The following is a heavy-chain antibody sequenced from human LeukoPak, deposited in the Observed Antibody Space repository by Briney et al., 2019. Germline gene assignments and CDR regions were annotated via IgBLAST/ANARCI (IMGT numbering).Heavy chain of an antibody. CDR3: ARARWLVLGGDY. Sequence: GGSLRLSCAASGFTFSSYGMHWVRQAPGKGLEWVAVISYDGSNKYYADSVKGRFTISRDNSKNTLYLQMNSLRAEDTAVYYCARARWLVLGGDYWGQGTLVTVSS. CDR1: GFTFSSYG. D-gene: IGHD6-19*01. V-gene: IGHV3-30*03. CDR2: ISYDGSNK. J-gene: IGHJ4*02.